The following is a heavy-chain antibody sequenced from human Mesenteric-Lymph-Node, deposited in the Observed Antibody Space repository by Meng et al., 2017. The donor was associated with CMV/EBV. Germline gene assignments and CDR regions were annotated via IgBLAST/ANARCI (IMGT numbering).Heavy chain of an antibody. D-gene: IGHD5-12*01. CDR1: GYSISSGYY. V-gene: IGHV4-38-2*02. J-gene: IGHJ4*02. CDR3: ARVGSPLRGYGGYGHKYYFDY. Sequence: SETLSLTCTVSGYSISSGYYWGWTRQPPGKGLEWIGRIYHSGSTYYNPSLKSRVTISVDTSKNQFSLKLSSVTAADTAVYYCARVGSPLRGYGGYGHKYYFDYWGQGTLVTVSS. CDR2: IYHSGST.